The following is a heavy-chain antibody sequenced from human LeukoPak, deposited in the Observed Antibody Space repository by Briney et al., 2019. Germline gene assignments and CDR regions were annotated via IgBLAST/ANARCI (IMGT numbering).Heavy chain of an antibody. CDR1: GYTFTGFY. J-gene: IGHJ4*02. V-gene: IGHV1-2*02. CDR3: ARDLFGESYYFDY. CDR2: INPNSGGT. D-gene: IGHD3-10*01. Sequence: ASVKVSCKASGYTFTGFYMHWVRQAPGQGLEWMGWINPNSGGTNYAQKFQGRVTMTRDTSISTAYMELSRLRSDDTAVYYCARDLFGESYYFDYWGQGTLVTVSS.